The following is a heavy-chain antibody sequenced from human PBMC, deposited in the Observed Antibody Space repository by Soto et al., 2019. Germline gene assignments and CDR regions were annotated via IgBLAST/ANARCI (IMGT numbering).Heavy chain of an antibody. V-gene: IGHV3-30*18. J-gene: IGHJ6*02. CDR2: ISYDGSNK. Sequence: WGSLRLSCAASGFTFISYGMRLVRHSPCKGLEWVAVISYDGSNKYYADSVKGRFTIARDNSKNTLFLHMSSLRAEDTAVYYCVKDGSSGWPYYYGLDVWGQGTSVTVSS. D-gene: IGHD6-19*01. CDR3: VKDGSSGWPYYYGLDV. CDR1: GFTFISYG.